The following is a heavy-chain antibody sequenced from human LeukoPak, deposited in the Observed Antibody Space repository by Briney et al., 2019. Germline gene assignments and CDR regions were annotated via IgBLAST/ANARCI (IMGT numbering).Heavy chain of an antibody. J-gene: IGHJ4*02. CDR2: ISGSGGST. CDR3: AKERDSRGYFDY. D-gene: IGHD3-22*01. CDR1: GFTFSTYA. Sequence: AGGSLRLSCVVSGFTFSTYAMSWVRQTPGKGLEWVSAISGSGGSTYYADSVKGRFTISRDNSKNTLYLQMNSLRAEDTAVYYCAKERDSRGYFDYWGQGTLVTVSS. V-gene: IGHV3-23*01.